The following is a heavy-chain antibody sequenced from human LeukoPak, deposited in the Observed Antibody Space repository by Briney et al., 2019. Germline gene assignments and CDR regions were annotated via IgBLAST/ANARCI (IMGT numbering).Heavy chain of an antibody. J-gene: IGHJ6*03. CDR1: GYTFTSYG. CDR2: ISAYNGNT. V-gene: IGHV1-18*01. D-gene: IGHD2-2*02. Sequence: ASVKVSCKASGYTFTSYGISWVRQAPGQGLEWMGWISAYNGNTNYAQKLQGRVTMTTDTSTSTAYMELRSLRSDDTAVYYCARDPRDYTKSHTERYPYYYYMDVWGKGTTVTVSS. CDR3: ARDPRDYTKSHTERYPYYYYMDV.